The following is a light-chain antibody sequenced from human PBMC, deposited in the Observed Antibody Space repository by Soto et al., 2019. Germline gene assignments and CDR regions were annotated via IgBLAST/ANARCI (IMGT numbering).Light chain of an antibody. CDR3: LQYNNWPWT. V-gene: IGKV3-15*01. CDR1: QSINSN. J-gene: IGKJ1*01. CDR2: GAF. Sequence: VVLTQSTATLSASPGERVTLACSASQSINSNVAWYQQRPGQTPRLLIYGAFTRATGLTARFSGSGSGTVFTLTITSLQSDDFAVDYCLQYNNWPWTFGQGTKVEIK.